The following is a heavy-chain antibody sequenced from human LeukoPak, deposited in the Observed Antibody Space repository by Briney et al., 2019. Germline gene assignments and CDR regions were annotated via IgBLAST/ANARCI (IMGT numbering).Heavy chain of an antibody. CDR2: IRYDGSNK. D-gene: IGHD6-19*01. Sequence: PGGSLRLSCAASGFTFSSYGMHWVRQAPGKGLEWVAFIRYDGSNKYYADSVKGRFTISRDNSKNTLYLQMNSLRAEDTAIYYCAKDFGSAFGWSPFDYWGQGTLVTVSS. V-gene: IGHV3-30*02. J-gene: IGHJ4*02. CDR1: GFTFSSYG. CDR3: AKDFGSAFGWSPFDY.